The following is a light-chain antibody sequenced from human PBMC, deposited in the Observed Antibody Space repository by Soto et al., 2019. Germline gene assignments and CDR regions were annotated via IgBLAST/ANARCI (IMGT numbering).Light chain of an antibody. CDR1: SSDVGNYNY. J-gene: IGLJ1*01. Sequence: QSVLTQPASVSGSPGQSITISCTGTSSDVGNYNYVSWYQQHPGKAPQLMIFQVSNRASGVSNRFSGSKSGDTASLTISGLXAEDEADYYCSSYTTSSTLSVFGTGTKVTVL. V-gene: IGLV2-14*01. CDR3: SSYTTSSTLSV. CDR2: QVS.